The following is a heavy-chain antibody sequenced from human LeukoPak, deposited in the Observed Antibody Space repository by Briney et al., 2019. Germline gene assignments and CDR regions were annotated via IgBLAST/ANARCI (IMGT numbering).Heavy chain of an antibody. D-gene: IGHD6-13*01. J-gene: IGHJ5*01. CDR1: GFSFSSYG. V-gene: IGHV3-23*01. CDR2: ISGSGAST. CDR3: VKISLTAAGRGRNWFDS. Sequence: GGSQTLSCVGSGFSFSSYGMSWVRQAPGKGLEWVSGISGSGASTYFRDSVKGRFNISRDNVKNTLYLQMKSLRVEDTAIYYCVKISLTAAGRGRNWFDSWGQGTLVSVSS.